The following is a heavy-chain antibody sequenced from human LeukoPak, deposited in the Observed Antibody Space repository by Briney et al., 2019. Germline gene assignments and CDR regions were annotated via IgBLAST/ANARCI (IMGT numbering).Heavy chain of an antibody. D-gene: IGHD4-17*01. J-gene: IGHJ4*02. CDR3: AKDPEDDFGDYLDY. CDR2: IYGGGST. CDR1: GFTVSSNY. V-gene: IGHV3-53*01. Sequence: PGGSLRLSCAASGFTVSSNYMSWVRQAPGKGLEWVSAIYGGGSTYYADSVKGPFTISRDNSKNTLYLQMNSLTAEDTAVFYCAKDPEDDFGDYLDYWGQGTLVTVSS.